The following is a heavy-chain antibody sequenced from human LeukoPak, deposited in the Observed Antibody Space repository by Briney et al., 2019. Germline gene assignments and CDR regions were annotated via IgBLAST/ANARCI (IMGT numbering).Heavy chain of an antibody. Sequence: SETLSLTCTVSGGSISNYYWSWIRQPAGKGLEWIGRIYTSGSTNYNPPLKSRVTMSVDTSKNQFSLKLSSVTAADTAVYYCAREVMITFGGVIGYYYYYMDVWGKGTTVTISS. CDR3: AREVMITFGGVIGYYYYYMDV. D-gene: IGHD3-16*02. V-gene: IGHV4-4*07. CDR2: IYTSGST. CDR1: GGSISNYY. J-gene: IGHJ6*03.